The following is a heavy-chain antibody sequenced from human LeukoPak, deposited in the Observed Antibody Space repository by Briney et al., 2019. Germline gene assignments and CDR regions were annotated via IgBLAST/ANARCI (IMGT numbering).Heavy chain of an antibody. CDR3: AKAVLTGHTSSWYFDS. Sequence: PGGSLRLSCAASRFTFSSYAMIWVRQAPGRGLEWVSGVSGSGGSTYYADSVKGRFTISRDNSKNTLYLQMNSLRAEDTAAYYCAKAVLTGHTSSWYFDSWGQGTLVTVSS. J-gene: IGHJ4*02. CDR2: VSGSGGST. V-gene: IGHV3-23*01. CDR1: RFTFSSYA. D-gene: IGHD6-13*01.